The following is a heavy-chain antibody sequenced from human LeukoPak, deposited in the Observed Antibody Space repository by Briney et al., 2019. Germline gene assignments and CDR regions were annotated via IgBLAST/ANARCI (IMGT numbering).Heavy chain of an antibody. V-gene: IGHV4-59*02. CDR2: TPYSGST. CDR3: ARGGRWYSSGWRHLDY. D-gene: IGHD6-19*01. J-gene: IGHJ4*02. Sequence: PSETLSLTCTVSDASVTTYYWSWIRPPPATGLAPPRPTPYSGSTNYNPSLKSRVTISVDTSKNQFSLKLSSVTAADTAVYYCARGGRWYSSGWRHLDYWGQGTLVTVSS. CDR1: DASVTTYY.